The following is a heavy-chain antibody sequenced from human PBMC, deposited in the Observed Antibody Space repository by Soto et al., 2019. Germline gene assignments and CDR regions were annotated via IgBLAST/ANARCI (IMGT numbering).Heavy chain of an antibody. Sequence: GGSLRLSCAVSGFSFGNYWMSWVRQAPGKGLEWLASIKEDGSERYYLDSVKGRFTISRDNAKDSLSLQMNSLRGGDTAFYYCARDVGPVTIFGEALSGYFDFWGQGTLVTVSS. J-gene: IGHJ4*02. CDR3: ARDVGPVTIFGEALSGYFDF. V-gene: IGHV3-7*03. D-gene: IGHD3-3*01. CDR2: IKEDGSER. CDR1: GFSFGNYW.